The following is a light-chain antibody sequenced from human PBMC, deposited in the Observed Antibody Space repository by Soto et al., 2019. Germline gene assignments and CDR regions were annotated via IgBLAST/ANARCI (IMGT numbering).Light chain of an antibody. V-gene: IGKV1-5*01. CDR3: QQYNSYLLT. Sequence: DIQMTQSPSTLSASVGDRVTITCRASQSISSWLAWDKQKPGKAPKLLIYDASSLESGGPSRFSGSGSGTEFTLTISSLQPDDFATYYCQQYNSYLLTFGGGTKVEIK. CDR1: QSISSW. J-gene: IGKJ4*01. CDR2: DAS.